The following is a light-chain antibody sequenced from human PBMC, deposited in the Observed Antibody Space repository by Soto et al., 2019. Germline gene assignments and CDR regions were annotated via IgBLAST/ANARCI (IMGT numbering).Light chain of an antibody. Sequence: EIVMTQSPATLSVSPGERATLSCRASQSVSSNLAWYQQKPGQAPRLFMYGVSTRATGIPARFSGSGSGTEFTLTISSLQSEDFAVYYCQHYNFWPHTFGQGTKVDIK. J-gene: IGKJ2*01. CDR1: QSVSSN. V-gene: IGKV3-15*01. CDR2: GVS. CDR3: QHYNFWPHT.